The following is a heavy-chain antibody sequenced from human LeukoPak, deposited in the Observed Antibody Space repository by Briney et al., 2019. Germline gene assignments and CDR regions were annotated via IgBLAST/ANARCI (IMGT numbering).Heavy chain of an antibody. CDR2: IYDSGST. CDR3: ARWYSGSYRIDY. CDR1: GGSISRGGYS. V-gene: IGHV4-31*03. Sequence: SQTLSLTCTVSGGSISRGGYSRSWIRQHPGKGLEWIGYIYDSGSTSYNPSLKSRVSISEDTSKNQYSLKLSSVTAADTAVYYCARWYSGSYRIDYWGQGTLVTVSS. J-gene: IGHJ4*02. D-gene: IGHD1-26*01.